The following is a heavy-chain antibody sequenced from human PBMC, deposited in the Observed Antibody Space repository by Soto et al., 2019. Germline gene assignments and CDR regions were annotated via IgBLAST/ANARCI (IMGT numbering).Heavy chain of an antibody. CDR2: ISNIGFT. V-gene: IGHV4-59*08. D-gene: IGHD3-10*01. J-gene: IGHJ6*02. CDR1: GCSIRSINNHFSNHH. Sequence: SEPLSLTCTVSGCSIRSINNHFSNHHCSWLRLSPGKGLEWIGYISNIGFTRYNPSLKSRVSISVDTSKNQFSLKLTSVTAADTAVYYCTTQGFGGLNGLVDVWGQGTTVT. CDR3: TTQGFGGLNGLVDV.